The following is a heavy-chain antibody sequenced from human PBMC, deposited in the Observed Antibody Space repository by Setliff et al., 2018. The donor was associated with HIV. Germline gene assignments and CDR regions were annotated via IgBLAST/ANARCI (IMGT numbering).Heavy chain of an antibody. Sequence: SKTLSLTCTVSGGSMNSHYWSWIRQSPGRGLEWIGYIYYSVSTKYNPSLKSRVSMSIDTSKNQFSLKMSSVTAADTAVYYCARGVVDYDFWSGSGDYYYMDVWGKGTTVTVSS. CDR3: ARGVVDYDFWSGSGDYYYMDV. CDR2: IYYSVST. CDR1: GGSMNSHY. V-gene: IGHV4-59*11. D-gene: IGHD3-3*01. J-gene: IGHJ6*03.